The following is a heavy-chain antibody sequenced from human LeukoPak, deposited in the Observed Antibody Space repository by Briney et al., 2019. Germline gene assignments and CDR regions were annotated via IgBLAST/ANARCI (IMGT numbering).Heavy chain of an antibody. CDR2: IYPGDSDT. J-gene: IGHJ4*02. D-gene: IGHD1-26*01. Sequence: PGVPMQISCQGSGYRFTSYWIGWVGQMPGKGLEWMGIIYPGDSDTRYSPSFQGQVTISADKSISTAYLQWSSLKASDTAMYYCARQGRDIVGATTIDYWGQGTLVTVSS. CDR1: GYRFTSYW. CDR3: ARQGRDIVGATTIDY. V-gene: IGHV5-51*01.